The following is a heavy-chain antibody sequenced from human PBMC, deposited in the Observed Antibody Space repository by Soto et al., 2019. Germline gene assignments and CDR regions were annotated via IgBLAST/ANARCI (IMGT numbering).Heavy chain of an antibody. Sequence: GGSLRLSCAASGFTFSSYGMHWVRQAPGKGLEWVAVISYDGSNKYYADSVKGRFTISRDNSKNTLYLQMNSLRAEDTAVYYCAKDRKWFGETLSLVDYWGQGTLVTVSS. CDR2: ISYDGSNK. D-gene: IGHD3-10*01. CDR1: GFTFSSYG. CDR3: AKDRKWFGETLSLVDY. J-gene: IGHJ4*02. V-gene: IGHV3-30*18.